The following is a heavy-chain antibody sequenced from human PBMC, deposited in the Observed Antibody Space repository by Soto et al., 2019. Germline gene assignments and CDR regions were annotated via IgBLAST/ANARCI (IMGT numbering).Heavy chain of an antibody. D-gene: IGHD2-15*01. CDR2: IYYSGST. J-gene: IGHJ4*02. Sequence: LSLTCTVSGGSISSGGYYWSWIRQHPGKGLEWIGYIYYSGSTYYNPSLKSRVTISVDTSKNQFSLKLSSVTAADTAVYYCARYCSGGSCYYYFDYWGQRTLVTVSS. CDR1: GGSISSGGYY. V-gene: IGHV4-31*03. CDR3: ARYCSGGSCYYYFDY.